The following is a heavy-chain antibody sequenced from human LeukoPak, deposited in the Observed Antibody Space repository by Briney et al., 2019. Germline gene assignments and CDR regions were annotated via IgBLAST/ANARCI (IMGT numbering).Heavy chain of an antibody. CDR2: IWSDGTNT. CDR3: AKDAQRGFDYSNSLDK. CDR1: GFTFSHYG. Sequence: PGRSLRLSCATSGFTFSHYGMHWVRQAPGKWLEWVAVIWSDGTNTYYGDPVKGRFTISRDNFHRTVYLQMNSLRAEDTAVYYCAKDAQRGFDYSNSLDKWGQGTLVTVSS. J-gene: IGHJ4*02. V-gene: IGHV3-33*06. D-gene: IGHD4-11*01.